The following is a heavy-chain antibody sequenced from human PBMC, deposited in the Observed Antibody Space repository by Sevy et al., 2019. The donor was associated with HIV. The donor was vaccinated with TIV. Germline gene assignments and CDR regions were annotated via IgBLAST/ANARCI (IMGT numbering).Heavy chain of an antibody. CDR3: ARERGEYSSSAGGDY. J-gene: IGHJ4*02. D-gene: IGHD6-6*01. CDR1: GYTFTSYG. CDR2: ISAYNGNT. V-gene: IGHV1-18*01. Sequence: ASVKVSCKASGYTFTSYGISWVRQAPGQGLEWMGWISAYNGNTNYAQKLQGRVTMTTDTSTSTAYMELRSLRSDDTALYYCARERGEYSSSAGGDYWGQGTLVTVSS.